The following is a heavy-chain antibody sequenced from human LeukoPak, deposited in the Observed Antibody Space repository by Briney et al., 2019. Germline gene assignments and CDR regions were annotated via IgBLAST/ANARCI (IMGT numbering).Heavy chain of an antibody. CDR3: AGEPYSSSWYGD. D-gene: IGHD6-13*01. J-gene: IGHJ4*02. Sequence: SETLSLTCTVSGYSISSGYYWGWIRQPPGKGLEWIGSIYHSGSTYYNPSLKSRVTISVDTSKNQFSLKLSSVTAADTAVYYWAGEPYSSSWYGDWGQGTLVTVSS. V-gene: IGHV4-38-2*02. CDR1: GYSISSGYY. CDR2: IYHSGST.